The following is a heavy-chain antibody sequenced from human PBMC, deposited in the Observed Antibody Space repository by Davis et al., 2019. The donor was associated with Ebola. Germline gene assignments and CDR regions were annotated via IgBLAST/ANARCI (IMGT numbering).Heavy chain of an antibody. Sequence: ASVQVSCHASGYTFTSHYMHWVRQAPGQGLEWMGIINPSGGSTSYAQKFQGRVTMTRDTSTSTVYMELSSLRSEDTAVYYCARSYSSSWFDPWGQGTLVTVSS. CDR2: INPSGGST. CDR3: ARSYSSSWFDP. J-gene: IGHJ5*02. CDR1: GYTFTSHY. D-gene: IGHD6-13*01. V-gene: IGHV1-46*01.